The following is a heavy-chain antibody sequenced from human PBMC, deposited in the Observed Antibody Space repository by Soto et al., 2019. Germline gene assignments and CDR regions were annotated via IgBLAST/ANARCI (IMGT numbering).Heavy chain of an antibody. CDR1: GFTFSSYA. J-gene: IGHJ3*02. Sequence: GGSLRLSCAASGFTFSSYAMHWVRQAPGKGLEWVAVISYDGSNKYYADSVKGRFTISRDNSKNTLYLQMNSLRAEDTDVYYCARALDWGTSAFDIWGQGTMVTDSS. CDR2: ISYDGSNK. V-gene: IGHV3-30*04. D-gene: IGHD7-27*01. CDR3: ARALDWGTSAFDI.